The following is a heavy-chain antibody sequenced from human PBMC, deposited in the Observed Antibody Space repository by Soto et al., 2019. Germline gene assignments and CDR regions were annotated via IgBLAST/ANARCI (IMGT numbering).Heavy chain of an antibody. V-gene: IGHV3-21*06. CDR1: GFSFTRYS. CDR2: ISSTTNYI. J-gene: IGHJ4*02. Sequence: PGGSLRLSCAASGFSFTRYSMNWVRQAPGKGLEWVSSISSTTNYIYYGDSMKGRFTISRDNAKNSLYLEMNSLRAEDTAVYYCARESEDLTSNFDYWGQGTLVTVSS. CDR3: ARESEDLTSNFDY.